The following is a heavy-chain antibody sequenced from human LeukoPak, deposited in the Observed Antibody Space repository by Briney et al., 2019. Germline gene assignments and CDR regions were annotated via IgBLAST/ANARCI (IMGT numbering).Heavy chain of an antibody. CDR3: ATQVAGTFSFDY. CDR2: FDPEDGET. D-gene: IGHD6-19*01. CDR1: GYTFTSYG. V-gene: IGHV1-24*01. J-gene: IGHJ4*02. Sequence: ASVKVSCKASGYTFTSYGISWVRQAPGKGLEWMGGFDPEDGETIYPQKFQGRVTMTEDTSTDTAYMELSSLRSEDTAVYYCATQVAGTFSFDYWGQGTLVTVSS.